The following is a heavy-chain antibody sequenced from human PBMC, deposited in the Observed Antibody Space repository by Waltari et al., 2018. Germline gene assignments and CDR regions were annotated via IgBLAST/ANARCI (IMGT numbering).Heavy chain of an antibody. Sequence: EEQLLESGGGLVQPGDSLRISCAASGFRFSNYWMNWVRPAPGKGLVWVARISNDESSLTYADSVKGRFTISRDNAKNTLYLQMKRLRAEDTAVYYCVRLAQRTYRSPVPGRHYYYGMDVWGQGTTVTVSS. CDR3: VRLAQRTYRSPVPGRHYYYGMDV. CDR1: GFRFSNYW. J-gene: IGHJ6*02. V-gene: IGHV3-74*03. CDR2: ISNDESSL. D-gene: IGHD3-10*01.